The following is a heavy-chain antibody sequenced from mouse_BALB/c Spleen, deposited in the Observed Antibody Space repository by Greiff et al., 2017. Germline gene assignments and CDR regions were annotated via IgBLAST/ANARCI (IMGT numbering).Heavy chain of an antibody. J-gene: IGHJ4*01. V-gene: IGHV14-3*02. CDR1: GFNIKDTY. D-gene: IGHD2-2*01. Sequence: VQLKQSGAELVKPGASVKLSCTASGFNIKDTYMHWVKQRPEQGLEWIGRIDPANGNTKYDPKFQGKATITADTSSNTAYLQLSSLTSDDTAVYYCAPYGSSYAMDYWGQGTSVTVSS. CDR2: IDPANGNT. CDR3: APYGSSYAMDY.